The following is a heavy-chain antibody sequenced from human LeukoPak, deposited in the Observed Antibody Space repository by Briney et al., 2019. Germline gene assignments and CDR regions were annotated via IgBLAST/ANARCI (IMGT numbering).Heavy chain of an antibody. CDR2: ISAYNGNT. J-gene: IGHJ4*02. V-gene: IGHV1-18*04. CDR1: GYTFTSYY. CDR3: ARWSSGWYEYFDY. Sequence: ASVKVSCKASGYTFTSYYMHWVRQAPGQGLEWMGWISAYNGNTNYAQKLQGRVTMTTDTSTSTAYMELRSLRSDDTAVYYCARWSSGWYEYFDYWGQGTLVTVSS. D-gene: IGHD6-19*01.